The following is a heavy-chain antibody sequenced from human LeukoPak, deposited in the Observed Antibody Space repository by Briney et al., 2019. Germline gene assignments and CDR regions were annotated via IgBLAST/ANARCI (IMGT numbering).Heavy chain of an antibody. D-gene: IGHD5-18*01. J-gene: IGHJ4*02. V-gene: IGHV3-23*01. CDR1: GFTFSSYE. Sequence: PGGSLRLSCAASGFTFSSYEMIWVRQPPGKGLEWVSSIFPSGGEIHYADSVRGRFTISRDNSKSILSLQMNSLRAEDTAIYYCATYRQVLLPFESWGQGTLVTVSS. CDR2: IFPSGGEI. CDR3: ATYRQVLLPFES.